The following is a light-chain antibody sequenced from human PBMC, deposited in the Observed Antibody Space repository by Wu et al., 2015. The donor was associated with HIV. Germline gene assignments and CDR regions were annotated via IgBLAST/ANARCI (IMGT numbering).Light chain of an antibody. CDR3: QKLNSAPLT. Sequence: DVQVTQSPSSLSASLGDRVTITCRASQVIGNYLAWCQQKPGKAPKLLIYAASTLQSGVPSRISGSRSGTDFTLTINSLQPEDVATYYCQKLNSAPLTFGGGTKVDIK. V-gene: IGKV1-27*01. CDR2: AAS. CDR1: QVIGNY. J-gene: IGKJ4*01.